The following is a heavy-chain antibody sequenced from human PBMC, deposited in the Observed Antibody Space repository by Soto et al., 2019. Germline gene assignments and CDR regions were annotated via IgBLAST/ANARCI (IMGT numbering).Heavy chain of an antibody. Sequence: QITLKESGPTLVKPTQTLTLTCTFSGFSLSTSGVGLGWIRQPPGKALEWLALIYWDDDKPYSPSLKSRLTITRDTSKNQVVLTMTNMDPADTATYYCAHRRCSAGNCGYFDYWGQGTLVTVSS. CDR1: GFSLSTSGVG. J-gene: IGHJ4*02. CDR3: AHRRCSAGNCGYFDY. V-gene: IGHV2-5*02. CDR2: IYWDDDK. D-gene: IGHD2-15*01.